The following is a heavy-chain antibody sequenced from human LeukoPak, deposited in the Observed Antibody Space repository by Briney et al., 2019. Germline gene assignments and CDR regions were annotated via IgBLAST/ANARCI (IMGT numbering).Heavy chain of an antibody. CDR3: ARIRRGWSQNWDY. J-gene: IGHJ4*02. D-gene: IGHD6-19*01. V-gene: IGHV3-7*01. Sequence: GGSLRLSCAASGFTCSSYWMSWVRQAPGKGLEWVANIKQDGSEKNYVDSVKGRFTISRDNAKNSLYLQMNSLRAEDTAVYYCARIRRGWSQNWDYWGQGTLVTVSS. CDR1: GFTCSSYW. CDR2: IKQDGSEK.